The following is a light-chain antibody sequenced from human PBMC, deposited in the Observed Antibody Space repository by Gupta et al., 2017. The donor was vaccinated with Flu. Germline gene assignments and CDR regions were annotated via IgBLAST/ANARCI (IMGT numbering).Light chain of an antibody. Sequence: GQTDRITCSGDALANQYAYWYQQKPGQAPVLLIYNDSERPSGIPERFSGSSSGTTVTLTTSGVQAEEEADYYCHSADSSGTFVLFGGGTKLTVL. V-gene: IGLV3-25*01. CDR2: NDS. J-gene: IGLJ2*01. CDR1: ALANQY. CDR3: HSADSSGTFVL.